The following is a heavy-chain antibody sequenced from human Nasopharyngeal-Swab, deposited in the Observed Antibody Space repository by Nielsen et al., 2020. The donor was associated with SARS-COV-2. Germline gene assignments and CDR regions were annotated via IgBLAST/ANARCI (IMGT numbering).Heavy chain of an antibody. CDR1: GFIFSSYG. V-gene: IGHV3-30*18. CDR3: AKVPGSSWVDAFDI. CDR2: ISYDGSNK. D-gene: IGHD6-13*01. J-gene: IGHJ3*02. Sequence: GESLKISCAASGFIFSSYGMHWVRQAPGKGLEWVAVISYDGSNKYCADSLKGRFTISKDNSKNTLYLQMNSLRAEDTAVYYCAKVPGSSWVDAFDIWGQGTKVTVSS.